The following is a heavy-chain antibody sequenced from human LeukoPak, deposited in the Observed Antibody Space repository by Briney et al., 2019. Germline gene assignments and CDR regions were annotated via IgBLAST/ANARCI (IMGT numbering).Heavy chain of an antibody. CDR3: ARGEWDLLFDY. Sequence: PSETLSLTCTVSGGSISGYYWSWIRQPPGKGLEWIGYIFYSGSTNYNPSLKSRVTISVDTSKNQFSLKLSSVTAADTAVYYCARGEWDLLFDYWGQGILVTVSS. CDR1: GGSISGYY. J-gene: IGHJ4*02. D-gene: IGHD1-26*01. CDR2: IFYSGST. V-gene: IGHV4-59*01.